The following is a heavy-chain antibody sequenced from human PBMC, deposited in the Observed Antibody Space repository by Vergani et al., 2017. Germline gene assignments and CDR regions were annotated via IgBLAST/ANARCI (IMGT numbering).Heavy chain of an antibody. CDR2: ISYDGSNK. J-gene: IGHJ4*02. CDR3: ARDGYDILTGYYNLLDY. CDR1: GFTFSSYA. D-gene: IGHD3-9*01. V-gene: IGHV3-30-3*01. Sequence: QVQLVESGRGVVQPGRSLRLSCAASGFTFSSYAMHWVRQAPGKGLEWVAVISYDGSNKYYADSVKGRFTISRDNSKTTLYLQMNSLRAEDTAVYYCARDGYDILTGYYNLLDYWGQGTLVTVSS.